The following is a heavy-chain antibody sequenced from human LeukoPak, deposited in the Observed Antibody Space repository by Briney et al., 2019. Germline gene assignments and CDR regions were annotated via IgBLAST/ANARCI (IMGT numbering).Heavy chain of an antibody. CDR2: INPNSGGT. J-gene: IGHJ4*02. CDR3: AAQMDTAHS. Sequence: GASVKVSCKASGYTFTGYYMHWVRQAPGQGLEWMGWINPNSGGTNYAQKFQERVTITRDMSTSTAYMELSSLRSEDTAVYYCAAQMDTAHSWGQGTLVTVSS. D-gene: IGHD5-18*01. CDR1: GYTFTGYY. V-gene: IGHV1-2*02.